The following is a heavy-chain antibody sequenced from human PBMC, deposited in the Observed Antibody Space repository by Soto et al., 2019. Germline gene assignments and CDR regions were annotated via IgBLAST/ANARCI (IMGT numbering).Heavy chain of an antibody. Sequence: GASVKVSCKASGYTFTSYGISWVRQAPGQGLEWMGWISAYNGNTNYAQKLQGRVTMTADTSTSTAYMELRSLRSDDTAVYYCARVKTPYYYDSSGYYPLHYYYGMDVWGQGTTVTVSS. CDR2: ISAYNGNT. CDR1: GYTFTSYG. J-gene: IGHJ6*02. CDR3: ARVKTPYYYDSSGYYPLHYYYGMDV. V-gene: IGHV1-18*01. D-gene: IGHD3-22*01.